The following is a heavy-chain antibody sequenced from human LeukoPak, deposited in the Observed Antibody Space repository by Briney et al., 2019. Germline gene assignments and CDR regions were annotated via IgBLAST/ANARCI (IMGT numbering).Heavy chain of an antibody. Sequence: KPSETLSLTCTVSGGSISGSSYYWSWIRQPPGKGLEWIGYIYYSGSTYYNPSLKSRVTISVDTSKSPFSLKLSSVTAADTAVYYCARDGEDSGYSYGFPDAFDIWGQGTMVTVSS. D-gene: IGHD5-18*01. J-gene: IGHJ3*02. CDR3: ARDGEDSGYSYGFPDAFDI. CDR1: GGSISGSSYY. V-gene: IGHV4-30-4*08. CDR2: IYYSGST.